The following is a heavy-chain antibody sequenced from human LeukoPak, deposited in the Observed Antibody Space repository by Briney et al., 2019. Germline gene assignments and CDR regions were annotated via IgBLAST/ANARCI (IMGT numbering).Heavy chain of an antibody. D-gene: IGHD2-2*01. J-gene: IGHJ4*02. CDR1: GFAFDEHG. Sequence: GGSLRLSCTASGFAFDEHGMSWVCQVPGKGLEWVSGINWSGGSTGYADPLRGRFTISRDNAKNSLYLQMDSLRAEDTALYYCARAPITSPFYFDYWGQGTLVTVSS. V-gene: IGHV3-20*04. CDR3: ARAPITSPFYFDY. CDR2: INWSGGST.